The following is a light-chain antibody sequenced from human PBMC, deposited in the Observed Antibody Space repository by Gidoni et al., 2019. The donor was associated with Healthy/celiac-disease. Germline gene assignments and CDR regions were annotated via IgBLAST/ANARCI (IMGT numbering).Light chain of an antibody. CDR3: LQDYNYPRT. J-gene: IGKJ1*01. CDR2: AAS. Sequence: AIKMTQSPSALSASVGDSVTITCRASQGIRNDLGWYQQKPGKAPKLLIYAASRLPSGVPSRFSGSGSGTDFTLTISRLHPEDFSTYYCLQDYNYPRTFGQGTKVEIK. V-gene: IGKV1-6*01. CDR1: QGIRND.